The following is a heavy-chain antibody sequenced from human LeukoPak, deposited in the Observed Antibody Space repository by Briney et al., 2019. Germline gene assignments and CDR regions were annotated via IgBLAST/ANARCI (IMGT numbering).Heavy chain of an antibody. CDR1: GFTFDAYA. J-gene: IGHJ6*02. CDR3: ATWAFYHSLDV. CDR2: INKDGGAT. V-gene: IGHV3-43*02. Sequence: GGALRLSCEASGFTFDAYAMHWGRQAPGEGLEWVSLINKDGGATYYADSVKGRLTISRDNSKNSLYLQMTSLRSEDTALYYCATWAFYHSLDVWGQGTTVTVSS. D-gene: IGHD1-26*01.